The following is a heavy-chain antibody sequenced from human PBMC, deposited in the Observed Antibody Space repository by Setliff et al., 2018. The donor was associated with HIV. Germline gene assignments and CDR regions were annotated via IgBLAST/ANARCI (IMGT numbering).Heavy chain of an antibody. CDR2: IIPIFGTA. J-gene: IGHJ3*02. Sequence: ASVKVSCKASGGTFSSYATSWVRQAPGQGLEWMGGIIPIFGTANYAQKFQGRVTITADESTSTAYMELSSLRSEDTAVYYCARDRLHYDILTGYSDAFDIWGQGTMVTVSS. CDR3: ARDRLHYDILTGYSDAFDI. V-gene: IGHV1-69*13. D-gene: IGHD3-9*01. CDR1: GGTFSSYA.